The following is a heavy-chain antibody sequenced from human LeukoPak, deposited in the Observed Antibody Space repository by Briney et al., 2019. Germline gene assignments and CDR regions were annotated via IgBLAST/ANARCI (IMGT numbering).Heavy chain of an antibody. Sequence: ASVKVSCKASGYTFTGYYMHWVRQAPGQGLEWMGIINPSGGSTNYAQKFQGRVTMTRDTSTSTVYMELSSLRSEDTAVYYCATSYDFWSGYKDKSAFDIWGQGTVVTVSS. CDR3: ATSYDFWSGYKDKSAFDI. J-gene: IGHJ3*02. V-gene: IGHV1-46*01. D-gene: IGHD3-3*01. CDR2: INPSGGST. CDR1: GYTFTGYY.